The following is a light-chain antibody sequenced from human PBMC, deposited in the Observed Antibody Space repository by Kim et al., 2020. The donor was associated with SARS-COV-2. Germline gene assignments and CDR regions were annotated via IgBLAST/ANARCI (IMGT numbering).Light chain of an antibody. Sequence: QAGLTQPPSVSKGLRQTATLTCTGNSNNVGNQGAAWLQQHQGHPPKLLSYRNNNRPSGISERLSASRSGDTASLTITGLQPEDEADYYCSVWDSSLGVWVFGGGTQLTVL. CDR1: SNNVGNQG. J-gene: IGLJ3*02. CDR3: SVWDSSLGVWV. CDR2: RNN. V-gene: IGLV10-54*01.